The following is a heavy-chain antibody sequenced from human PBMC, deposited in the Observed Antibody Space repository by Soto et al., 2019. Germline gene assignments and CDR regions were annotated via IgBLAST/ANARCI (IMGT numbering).Heavy chain of an antibody. Sequence: EVQLLETGGGLVLPGESLRLSCTASGFTFSTYAMSWVRQAPGKGLEWVSALSDSGGTAFHAVTVKRRFTISGENSKSTLYLQMSGLRAEDTAVYYCAKDGCSSTSCYHFDSWGQGTLVTVSS. CDR2: LSDSGGTA. CDR1: GFTFSTYA. J-gene: IGHJ4*02. V-gene: IGHV3-23*01. D-gene: IGHD2-2*01. CDR3: AKDGCSSTSCYHFDS.